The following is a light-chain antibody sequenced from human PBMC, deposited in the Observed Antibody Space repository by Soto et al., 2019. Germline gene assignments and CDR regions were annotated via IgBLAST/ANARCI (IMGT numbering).Light chain of an antibody. CDR2: GAS. Sequence: ETVMTQSPATLSVSAGDRVTLSCRASQSVSSDLAWYQQKSGQAPRLLIFGASTRATGIPARFSGSGTGTEFTRTISSLQSEDFAVYYCQQCRNWPYTFGQGTKLEIK. J-gene: IGKJ2*01. CDR1: QSVSSD. CDR3: QQCRNWPYT. V-gene: IGKV3-15*01.